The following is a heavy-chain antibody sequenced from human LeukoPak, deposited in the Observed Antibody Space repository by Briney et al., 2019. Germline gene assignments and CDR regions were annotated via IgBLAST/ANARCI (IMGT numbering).Heavy chain of an antibody. CDR1: GGTFSSYA. Sequence: SVKVSCKASGGTFSSYAISWVRQAPGQGLEWMGRIIPILGIANYAQKFQGRVTITADKSTSTAYMELSSLRSEDTAVYYCARDPSITVAGNYFDYWGQGTLVTVSS. J-gene: IGHJ4*02. CDR2: IIPILGIA. CDR3: ARDPSITVAGNYFDY. V-gene: IGHV1-69*04. D-gene: IGHD6-19*01.